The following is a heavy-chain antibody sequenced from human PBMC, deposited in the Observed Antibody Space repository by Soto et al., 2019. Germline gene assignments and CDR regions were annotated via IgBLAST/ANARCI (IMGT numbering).Heavy chain of an antibody. CDR2: INHRGST. D-gene: IGHD2-15*01. Sequence: SETLSLTCAVYGGSFSGYYWNWIRQPPGKGLEWIGDINHRGSTNYNPSLKSRVTISVDTSKNQFSLRLTSVTAADTAVYYCARGRQLSCSGGRCYSLDLYYYIDVWDKGTTVTVSS. CDR1: GGSFSGYY. V-gene: IGHV4-34*01. CDR3: ARGRQLSCSGGRCYSLDLYYYIDV. J-gene: IGHJ6*03.